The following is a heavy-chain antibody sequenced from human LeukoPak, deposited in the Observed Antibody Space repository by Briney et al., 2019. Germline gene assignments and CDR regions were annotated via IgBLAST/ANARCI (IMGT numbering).Heavy chain of an antibody. CDR3: AKEDDSGYDYPFDY. D-gene: IGHD5-12*01. CDR2: INPNSGGT. V-gene: IGHV1-2*06. J-gene: IGHJ4*02. CDR1: GYTFTPYY. Sequence: GASVTVSCKASGYTFTPYYIHWVRQAAGQGLEWMGRINPNSGGTNYAQKYQGRVTMTRDTSISTAYMELSRLRSDDTAVYYCAKEDDSGYDYPFDYWGQGPLVTVSS.